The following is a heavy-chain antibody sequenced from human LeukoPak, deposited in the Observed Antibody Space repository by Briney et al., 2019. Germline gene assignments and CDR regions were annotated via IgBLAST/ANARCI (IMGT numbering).Heavy chain of an antibody. CDR3: ARDSGWFRFDY. CDR1: GFTFSNFW. D-gene: IGHD6-19*01. V-gene: IGHV3-7*03. CDR2: IKEDGSQK. J-gene: IGHJ4*02. Sequence: GGSLRLSCTASGFTFSNFWMGWVRQAPGKGLEWVANIKEDGSQKYYVDSVKGRFTISRDNAKNSLFLQTNSLRVDDTAVYYCARDSGWFRFDYWGQGTLVTVSS.